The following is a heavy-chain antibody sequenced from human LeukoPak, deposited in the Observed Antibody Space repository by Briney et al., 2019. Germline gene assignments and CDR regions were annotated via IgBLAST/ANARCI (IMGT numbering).Heavy chain of an antibody. CDR2: TYYRSKWYD. D-gene: IGHD3-10*01. Sequence: LQTLSLTCAISGDSVSSYIAAWNWIRLSPSRFLEWLGRTYYRSKWYDDYAISVKSRMTINADTSKNQFSLQLNSVTPEDTAVYYCAKGRWALFDCWGQGTLVIVSS. CDR1: GDSVSSYIAA. CDR3: AKGRWALFDC. J-gene: IGHJ4*02. V-gene: IGHV6-1*01.